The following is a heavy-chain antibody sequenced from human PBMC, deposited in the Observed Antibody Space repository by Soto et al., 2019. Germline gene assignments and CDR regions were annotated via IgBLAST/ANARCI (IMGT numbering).Heavy chain of an antibody. J-gene: IGHJ4*02. CDR1: GFCFSISP. V-gene: IGHV3-30-3*01. CDR2: ISYDGTNK. Sequence: LRLSCAASGFCFSISPMHWVRQAPGKGPEWVALISYDGTNKFYADSVKGRFTISRDNSKSTLYLHVDSLRPEDAAVYYCARDPKTTGGQHWAFNYFDSWGQGTLVTVSS. CDR3: ARDPKTTGGQHWAFNYFDS. D-gene: IGHD2-8*02.